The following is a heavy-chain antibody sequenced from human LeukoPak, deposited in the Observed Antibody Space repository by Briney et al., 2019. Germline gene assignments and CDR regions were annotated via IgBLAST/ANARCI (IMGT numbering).Heavy chain of an antibody. CDR2: INHSGST. V-gene: IGHV4-34*01. D-gene: IGHD3-3*01. CDR3: ARRYQLLYDFWSGYFGY. Sequence: SETLSLTCAVYGGSFSGYYWSWIRQPPGKGLEWIGEINHSGSTNYNPSLKSRVTISVDTSKNQFSLKLSSVTAADTAVYYCARRYQLLYDFWSGYFGYWGQGTLVTVST. J-gene: IGHJ4*02. CDR1: GGSFSGYY.